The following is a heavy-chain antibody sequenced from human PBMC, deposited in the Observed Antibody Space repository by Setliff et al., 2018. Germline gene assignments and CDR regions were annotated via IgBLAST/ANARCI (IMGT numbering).Heavy chain of an antibody. V-gene: IGHV1-69*10. CDR2: IIPVLGMT. CDR3: ARGPSPTVTPSRLIYFYHMDV. CDR1: GDPFNAYG. J-gene: IGHJ6*03. Sequence: SVKVSCKASGDPFNAYGVSWVRQAPGQGLEWMGAIIPVLGMTDYAQKFQGRLTITADQSTTTVYMELSSLIFDDTALYYCARGPSPTVTPSRLIYFYHMDVWGTGTSGTVSS. D-gene: IGHD4-17*01.